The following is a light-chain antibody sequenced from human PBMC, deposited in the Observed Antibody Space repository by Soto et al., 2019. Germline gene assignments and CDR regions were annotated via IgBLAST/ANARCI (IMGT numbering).Light chain of an antibody. CDR1: QGINNY. J-gene: IGKJ3*01. Sequence: DIQLTQSPSFLSASVGDRVTITCRASQGINNYLAWYQQKPGKAPNLLIYAAYTLQNGVPSRLSGSGSGTEFTLTITNLQPEDFATYHCQQLKSYPITFGPGTKVD. CDR3: QQLKSYPIT. V-gene: IGKV1-9*01. CDR2: AAY.